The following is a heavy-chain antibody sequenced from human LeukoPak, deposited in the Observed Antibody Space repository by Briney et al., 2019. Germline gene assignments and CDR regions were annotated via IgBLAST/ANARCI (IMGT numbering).Heavy chain of an antibody. D-gene: IGHD5-24*01. CDR1: GCRFTSYW. CDR2: IYPGDSDT. CDR3: ARGDGYNPDYFDY. V-gene: IGHV5-51*01. J-gene: IGHJ4*02. Sequence: GEALKISCKGSGCRFTSYWIGWVRRMPGKGLGWMGIIYPGDSDTRYSPSFQGQVTISADKSISTAYLQWSSLKASDTAMYYCARGDGYNPDYFDYWGQGTLVTVSS.